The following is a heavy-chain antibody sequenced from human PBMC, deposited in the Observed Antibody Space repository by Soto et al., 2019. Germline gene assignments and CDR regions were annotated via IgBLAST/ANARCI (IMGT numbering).Heavy chain of an antibody. CDR2: INTLSGDT. CDR1: GYTFSGYY. D-gene: IGHD3-3*02. J-gene: IGHJ4*02. V-gene: IGHV1-2*02. CDR3: ARSLLKVILPLGY. Sequence: QVQLVQSGAEVKKPGDSVKVSCKASGYTFSGYYMHWVWQAPGQGLEWMGWINTLSGDTSFPQKFQGRLAMTRDTSIDTAFMEVSRLTSDDTAIYYCARSLLKVILPLGYWGQGTLVSVSS.